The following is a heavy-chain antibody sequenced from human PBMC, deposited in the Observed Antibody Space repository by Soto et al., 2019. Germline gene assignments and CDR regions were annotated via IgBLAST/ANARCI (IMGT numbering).Heavy chain of an antibody. Sequence: GGSLRLSCAASGFTFNSYSMNWVRQAPGKGLEWVSSISSSSSYIYYADSVKGRFTISRDNAKNSLYLQMNSLRAEDTAVYYCARELGGAAAGTDYWGQGTLVTVSS. CDR2: ISSSSSYI. CDR1: GFTFNSYS. J-gene: IGHJ4*02. D-gene: IGHD6-13*01. V-gene: IGHV3-21*01. CDR3: ARELGGAAAGTDY.